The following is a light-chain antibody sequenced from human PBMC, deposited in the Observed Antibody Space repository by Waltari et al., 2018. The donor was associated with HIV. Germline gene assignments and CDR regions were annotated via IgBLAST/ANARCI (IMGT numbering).Light chain of an antibody. J-gene: IGLJ2*01. CDR1: RSDVGSNNL. Sequence: QSALTQPASVSGSPGQSITISCSGTRSDVGSNNLASWYQQQPGKAPKIMIFEGSKRPSGVSDRFSGSQSGNTASLTISGLQAEDEADYYCCSYAGSNTVVFGEGTKLTVL. CDR2: EGS. V-gene: IGLV2-23*01. CDR3: CSYAGSNTVV.